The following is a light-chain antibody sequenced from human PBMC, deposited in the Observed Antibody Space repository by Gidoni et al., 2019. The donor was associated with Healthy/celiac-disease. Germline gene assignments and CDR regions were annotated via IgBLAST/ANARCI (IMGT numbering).Light chain of an antibody. V-gene: IGKV1-39*01. CDR2: AAS. Sequence: DIQMTQSPSSLSASVGDRVTITCRARQSISSYLNWYQQKPGKAPKLLIYAASSLQSGVPSRFSGSGSGTDFTLTISSLQPEDFATYYCQQSYSTPHFGGGTKVEIK. CDR3: QQSYSTPH. CDR1: QSISSY. J-gene: IGKJ4*01.